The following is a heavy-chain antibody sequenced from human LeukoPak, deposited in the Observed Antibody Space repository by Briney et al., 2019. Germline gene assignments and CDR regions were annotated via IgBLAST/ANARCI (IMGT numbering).Heavy chain of an antibody. CDR1: GGSISSYY. J-gene: IGHJ4*02. CDR3: ARDSGSGTYYPFDY. Sequence: PSETLSLTCTVSGGSISSYYWSWMRQPPGKGGEWIGYIYYSGSTNYHPSLKSRVNISVDPSKNQFSLKPSSVTAADTAVYYCARDSGSGTYYPFDYWGQGPLVTVSS. D-gene: IGHD3-10*01. CDR2: IYYSGST. V-gene: IGHV4-59*01.